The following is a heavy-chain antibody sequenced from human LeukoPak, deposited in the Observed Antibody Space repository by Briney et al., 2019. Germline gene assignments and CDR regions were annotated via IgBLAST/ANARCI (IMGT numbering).Heavy chain of an antibody. CDR3: ANVSRGLSSGWYGGDLYFDY. D-gene: IGHD6-19*01. J-gene: IGHJ4*02. Sequence: PGGSLRLSCAASGFTFSIYAMSWVRQAPGGGLEWVSAIRGSGGSTYYADSVKGRFTISRDNSKNTLYLQMNSLRAEDTAVYYCANVSRGLSSGWYGGDLYFDYWGQGTLVTVSS. CDR1: GFTFSIYA. V-gene: IGHV3-23*01. CDR2: IRGSGGST.